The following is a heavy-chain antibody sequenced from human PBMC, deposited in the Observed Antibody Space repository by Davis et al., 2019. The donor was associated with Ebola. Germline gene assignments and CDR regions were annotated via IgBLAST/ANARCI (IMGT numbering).Heavy chain of an antibody. Sequence: SVKVSCKASGGTFSSYAISWVRQAPGQGLEWMGGIIPIFGTANYAQKFQGRVTITADESTSTAYMELSSLRSEDTAVYYCASSPQNYGDTQGQHFDYWGQGTLVTVSS. CDR2: IIPIFGTA. V-gene: IGHV1-69*13. CDR3: ASSPQNYGDTQGQHFDY. D-gene: IGHD4-17*01. J-gene: IGHJ4*02. CDR1: GGTFSSYA.